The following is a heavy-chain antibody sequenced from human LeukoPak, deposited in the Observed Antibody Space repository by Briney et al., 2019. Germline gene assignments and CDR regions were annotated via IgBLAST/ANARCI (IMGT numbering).Heavy chain of an antibody. J-gene: IGHJ4*02. CDR3: ARGSPYSSSWYGSYFDY. D-gene: IGHD6-13*01. CDR1: GYSISSGYY. V-gene: IGHV4-38-2*02. CDR2: IYHSGST. Sequence: SETLSLTCTVSGYSISSGYYWGWIRQPPGKGLEWIGSIYHSGSTYYNPSLKSRVTISVDTSKNQFSLKLSSVTAADTAVYYCARGSPYSSSWYGSYFDYWGQGTLVTVSS.